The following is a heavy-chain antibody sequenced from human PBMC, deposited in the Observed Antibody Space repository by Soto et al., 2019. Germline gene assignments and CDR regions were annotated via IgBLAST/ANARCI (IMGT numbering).Heavy chain of an antibody. CDR2: ISGSGGST. J-gene: IGHJ6*02. CDR1: GFTFSSYA. Sequence: GGSLRLSCAASGFTFSSYAMSWVRQAPGKGLEWVSAISGSGGSTYYADSVKGRFTISRDKSKNTLYLEMDSLRAEDTAVYYCAKVVKYDVLTGYYKGPDYYGMDVWGQGTTVTVSS. V-gene: IGHV3-23*01. CDR3: AKVVKYDVLTGYYKGPDYYGMDV. D-gene: IGHD3-9*01.